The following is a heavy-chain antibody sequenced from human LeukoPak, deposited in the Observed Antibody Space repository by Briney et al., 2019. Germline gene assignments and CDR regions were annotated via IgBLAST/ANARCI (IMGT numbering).Heavy chain of an antibody. CDR1: GFTFSSYS. Sequence: GGSLRLSCAASGFTFSSYSMTWVRQAPGKGLEWVSYISSSSSTIYYADSVKGRFTISRDNAKNSLYLQMNSLRAEDTAVYYCAREVVPAALISNYLDYWGQGTLVTVSS. D-gene: IGHD2-2*01. CDR3: AREVVPAALISNYLDY. V-gene: IGHV3-48*04. CDR2: ISSSSSTI. J-gene: IGHJ4*02.